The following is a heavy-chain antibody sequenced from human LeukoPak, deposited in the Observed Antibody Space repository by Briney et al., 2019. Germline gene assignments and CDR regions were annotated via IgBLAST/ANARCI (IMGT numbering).Heavy chain of an antibody. V-gene: IGHV1-24*01. CDR3: ATDHIVVVPAAMGY. CDR1: GYTLTELS. Sequence: ASVKVSCKVSGYTLTELSMHWVRQAPGKGLEWMGGFDPEDGETIYAQKFQGRVTMTEDTSTDTAYMELSSLRSEDTAVYYCATDHIVVVPAAMGYWGQGTLVTVSS. J-gene: IGHJ4*02. D-gene: IGHD2-2*01. CDR2: FDPEDGET.